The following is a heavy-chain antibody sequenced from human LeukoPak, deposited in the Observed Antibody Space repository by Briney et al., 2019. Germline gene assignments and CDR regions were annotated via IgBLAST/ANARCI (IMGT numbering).Heavy chain of an antibody. D-gene: IGHD2-2*01. CDR1: GFVFGNYG. CDR2: IWYDGRHE. V-gene: IGHV3-33*01. Sequence: PGGSLRLSCAASGFVFGNYGMHWVRQAPGKGLEWVAVIWYDGRHEYYADSEKGRFTISRDNAKNSLYLQMNSLRAEDTAVYYCARDTRVPAAMNYWGQGTLVTVSS. CDR3: ARDTRVPAAMNY. J-gene: IGHJ4*02.